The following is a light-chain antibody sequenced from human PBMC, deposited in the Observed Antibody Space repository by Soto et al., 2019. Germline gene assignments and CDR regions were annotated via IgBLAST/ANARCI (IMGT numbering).Light chain of an antibody. V-gene: IGKV3-20*01. Sequence: EIVLTQSPGTLSLSPGESATLSCKAIESIYINSFAWYYQKPGQPPRLLIYGASTRATGIPDRFSGSGSGTDFVLSIDRLEVEDSGIYYCQQYGASPFTFVPGTRVDIK. CDR1: ESIYINS. CDR3: QQYGASPFT. J-gene: IGKJ3*01. CDR2: GAS.